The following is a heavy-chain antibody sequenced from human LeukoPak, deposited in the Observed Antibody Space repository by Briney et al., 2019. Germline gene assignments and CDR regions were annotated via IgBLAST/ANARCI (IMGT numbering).Heavy chain of an antibody. CDR2: IYYSGNT. J-gene: IGHJ5*02. CDR3: ATDGRYCSSINCQGWFDP. CDR1: GGSISSGGYY. V-gene: IGHV4-31*03. Sequence: SETLSLTCTVSGGSISSGGYYWNWIRQHPGKGLEWIGSIYYSGNTYYNPSLKSRVTISVDTSKNQFSLKLSSVTAADTAVYYCATDGRYCSSINCQGWFDPWGQGTLVNVSS. D-gene: IGHD2-2*01.